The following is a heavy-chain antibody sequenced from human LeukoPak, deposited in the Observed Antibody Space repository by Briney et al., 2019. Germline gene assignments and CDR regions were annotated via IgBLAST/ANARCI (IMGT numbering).Heavy chain of an antibody. V-gene: IGHV3-7*01. Sequence: GGSLRLSCEASGFPFSSYWMSWVRQAPGKGLEWVANIKEDGGEKYYVDSVKGRFTISRDNAKNSLYLQMDSLRAEDTAVYYCAKGGHLDDWGQGTLVTVSS. CDR3: AKGGHLDD. J-gene: IGHJ4*02. CDR1: GFPFSSYW. D-gene: IGHD1-26*01. CDR2: IKEDGGEK.